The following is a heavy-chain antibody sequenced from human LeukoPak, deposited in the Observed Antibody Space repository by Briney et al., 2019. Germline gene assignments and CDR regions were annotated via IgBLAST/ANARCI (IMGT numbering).Heavy chain of an antibody. J-gene: IGHJ6*03. CDR1: GYTFTGYY. D-gene: IGHD3-3*01. V-gene: IGHV1-2*06. CDR2: INPNSGGT. Sequence: GASVKVSCKASGYTFTGYYMHWVRQAPGQGLEWMGRINPNSGGTNYAQKFQGRVTMTRDTSISTAYMELSRLRSDDTAVYYCARDRGTIFGVVTAYYYYYMDVWGKGTTVTVSS. CDR3: ARDRGTIFGVVTAYYYYYMDV.